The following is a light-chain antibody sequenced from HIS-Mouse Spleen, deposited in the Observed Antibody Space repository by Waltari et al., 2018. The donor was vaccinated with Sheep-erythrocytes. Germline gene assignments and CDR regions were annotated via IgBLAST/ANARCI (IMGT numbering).Light chain of an antibody. CDR2: KDS. J-gene: IGLJ2*01. CDR3: QSADSSGTYPV. Sequence: SYELTQPPSVSVSPGPTARITCSGDALPTQYAYWYQQKPGQAPGLVLYKDSERPSGIPERFSGSSSGTTVTLTISGVQAEDEADYYCQSADSSGTYPVFGGGTKLTVL. CDR1: ALPTQY. V-gene: IGLV3-25*03.